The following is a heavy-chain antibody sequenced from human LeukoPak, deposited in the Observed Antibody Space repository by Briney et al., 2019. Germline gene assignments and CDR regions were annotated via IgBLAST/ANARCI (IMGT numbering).Heavy chain of an antibody. D-gene: IGHD3-16*01. CDR3: TTEDKYVSKPTCGVY. J-gene: IGHJ4*02. CDR2: IIPNSGGT. Sequence: ASVKVSCKASGYTLTDYYMHWVRPAPGQGLGWMGLIIPNSGGTTYQQKFQGRVTMTRDTSISTFYMELSSLSSDDTAVYYCTTEDKYVSKPTCGVYGGQGNQVTVSA. V-gene: IGHV1-2*06. CDR1: GYTLTDYY.